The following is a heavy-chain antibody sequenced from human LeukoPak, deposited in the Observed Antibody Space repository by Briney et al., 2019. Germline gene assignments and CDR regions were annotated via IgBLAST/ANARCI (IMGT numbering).Heavy chain of an antibody. V-gene: IGHV5-51*01. CDR2: IYPGDSDT. CDR3: ARQHLYGDPGGLGAFDI. Sequence: PRGSLKISCKGSGYSFTSYWIGLVRQMPGKSLEWMGIIYPGDSDTRYSPSFQGQVTISADKSISTAYLQWSSLKASDTAMYYCARQHLYGDPGGLGAFDIWGQGTMVTVSS. D-gene: IGHD4-17*01. J-gene: IGHJ3*02. CDR1: GYSFTSYW.